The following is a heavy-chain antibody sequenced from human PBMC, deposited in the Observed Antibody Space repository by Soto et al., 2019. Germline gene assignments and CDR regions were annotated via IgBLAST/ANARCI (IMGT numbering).Heavy chain of an antibody. J-gene: IGHJ5*02. Sequence: ASVKVSCKASGYTFTSYGIHWVRQAPGQRLERMGWINAANGDTKYSPKFQARVTITRETSERKEYMEMSSLRSEDTAVYYCVRRHVSATGIDWFDPWGQGTMGTVSA. CDR2: INAANGDT. D-gene: IGHD6-13*01. V-gene: IGHV1-3*01. CDR1: GYTFTSYG. CDR3: VRRHVSATGIDWFDP.